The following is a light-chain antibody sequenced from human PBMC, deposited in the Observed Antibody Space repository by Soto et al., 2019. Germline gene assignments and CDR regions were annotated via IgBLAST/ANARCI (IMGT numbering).Light chain of an antibody. CDR3: QEYSSYWT. J-gene: IGKJ1*01. Sequence: DIHRTHSPSTLSASALYRVTVTFRASQSIGTWLAWYQQKPGRVPKLLIYDASTLESGVPSRFSGSGAGTEFTLTISSLQPDDFATYYCQEYSSYWTFGQGTKVDIK. V-gene: IGKV1-5*01. CDR1: QSIGTW. CDR2: DAS.